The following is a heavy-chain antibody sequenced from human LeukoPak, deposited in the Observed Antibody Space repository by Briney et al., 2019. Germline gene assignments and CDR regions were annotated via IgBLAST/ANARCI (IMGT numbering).Heavy chain of an antibody. CDR3: ARGLPYCSSLRCYFTRQVRFDP. CDR2: INPHNGDT. V-gene: IGHV1-2*02. D-gene: IGHD2-2*01. Sequence: ASVKVSCKASGYNFTDSYMHWVRQTPGQGLEWMGWINPHNGDTNYAQNFQGRVTMTSDTSISTAYMDLSSLTCDDTAVYYCARGLPYCSSLRCYFTRQVRFDPWGHGTLVTVSS. J-gene: IGHJ5*02. CDR1: GYNFTDSY.